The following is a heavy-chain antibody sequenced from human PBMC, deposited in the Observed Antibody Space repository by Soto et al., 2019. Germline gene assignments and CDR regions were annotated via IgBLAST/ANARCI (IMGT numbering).Heavy chain of an antibody. Sequence: GGSLRLSCAASGFTFSSYSMNWVRQAPGKGLEWVSSISSSSSYIYYADSVKGRFTISRDNAKNSLYLQMNSLRAEDTAMYYCARAYSGSYYSTHWGQGTLVTVSS. CDR1: GFTFSSYS. CDR3: ARAYSGSYYSTH. V-gene: IGHV3-21*01. CDR2: ISSSSSYI. J-gene: IGHJ4*02. D-gene: IGHD1-26*01.